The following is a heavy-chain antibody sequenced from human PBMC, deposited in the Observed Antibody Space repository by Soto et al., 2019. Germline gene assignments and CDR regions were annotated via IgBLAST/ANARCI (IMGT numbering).Heavy chain of an antibody. V-gene: IGHV3-30*18. D-gene: IGHD6-6*01. Sequence: QVRLVESGGGVVQPGRSLRLSCTASGFTFSHYGMHWARQAPGKGLEWVAIISYDGSNKHYADSMMGRFTISRDNSKNTLYLQMNSLRTEDTAVYYCAKDLVAWSNYYYYGMDVWGQGTTVTVSS. CDR1: GFTFSHYG. CDR3: AKDLVAWSNYYYYGMDV. J-gene: IGHJ6*02. CDR2: ISYDGSNK.